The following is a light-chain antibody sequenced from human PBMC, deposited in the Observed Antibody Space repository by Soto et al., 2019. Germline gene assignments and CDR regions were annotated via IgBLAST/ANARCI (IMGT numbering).Light chain of an antibody. Sequence: QSALTQPACVSGSPGQSITISCTGTSSDVGGYNYVSWYQQHPGKAPKLMIYEVRNRPSGISNRFSGSKSGNTASLTISGLQAEDEADYYCTSYTSSSPYVFGTGTKLTVL. CDR1: SSDVGGYNY. CDR2: EVR. CDR3: TSYTSSSPYV. J-gene: IGLJ1*01. V-gene: IGLV2-14*01.